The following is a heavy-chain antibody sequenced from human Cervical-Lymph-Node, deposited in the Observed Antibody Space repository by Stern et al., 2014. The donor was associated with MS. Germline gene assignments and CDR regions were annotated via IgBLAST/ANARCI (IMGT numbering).Heavy chain of an antibody. CDR1: EITFSNYG. D-gene: IGHD1-26*01. Sequence: VQLVESGGGLVKPGGSLRLSCAASEITFSNYGMNWVRQAPGKGLEWVSSISSSPAYTYYADSVKGRFIISRDNAKNSLYLQMHNLRAEDTAIYYCARGGQLLPFIDAMDVWGQGTTVTVSS. CDR3: ARGGQLLPFIDAMDV. CDR2: ISSSPAYT. J-gene: IGHJ6*02. V-gene: IGHV3-21*01.